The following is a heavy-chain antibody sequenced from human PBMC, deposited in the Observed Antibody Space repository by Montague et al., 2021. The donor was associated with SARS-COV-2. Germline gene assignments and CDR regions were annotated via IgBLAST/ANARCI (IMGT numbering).Heavy chain of an antibody. D-gene: IGHD1-26*01. J-gene: IGHJ4*02. V-gene: IGHV4-59*02. CDR2: VYYSRSS. Sequence: SEILSLTCTVSGDSVSHDFWTWIRQPPGKGLEWIGYVYYSRSSSYNPSLRGRVSIAVDTSKNQFSLRLSTVTAADTAIYYCVRDPAPSGSGTFYDYWGQGTLVAVSS. CDR3: VRDPAPSGSGTFYDY. CDR1: GDSVSHDF.